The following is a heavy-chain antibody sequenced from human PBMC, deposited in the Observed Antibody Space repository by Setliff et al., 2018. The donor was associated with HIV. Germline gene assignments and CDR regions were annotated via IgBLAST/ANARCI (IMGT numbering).Heavy chain of an antibody. CDR2: ISASATYI. CDR3: ARGHYFKDV. J-gene: IGHJ6*02. V-gene: IGHV3-21*01. D-gene: IGHD3-22*01. CDR1: GFTFSNYS. Sequence: GGSLRLSCAASGFTFSNYSMNWVRQTPGKGLEWVSSISASATYIYYADSVKGRFTISRDNAENSLYLQMNSLRAEDTAVYHCARGHYFKDVWGQGTTVTVSS.